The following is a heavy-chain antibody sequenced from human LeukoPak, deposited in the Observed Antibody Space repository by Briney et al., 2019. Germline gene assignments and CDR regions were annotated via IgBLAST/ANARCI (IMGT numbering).Heavy chain of an antibody. CDR1: GFTFSSYA. D-gene: IGHD6-13*01. V-gene: IGHV3-53*01. Sequence: PGGSLRLSCAASGFTFSSYAMHWVRQAPGKGLEWVSLIYSGGSTYYSDSVRGRFATSRDNSKNTLYPQMSSLRAEDTAVYYCAGHSEMDVWGQGITVTVSS. J-gene: IGHJ6*02. CDR2: IYSGGST. CDR3: AGHSEMDV.